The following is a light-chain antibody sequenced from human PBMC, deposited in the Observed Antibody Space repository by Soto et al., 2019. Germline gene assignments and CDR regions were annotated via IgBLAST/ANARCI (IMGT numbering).Light chain of an antibody. J-gene: IGKJ5*01. V-gene: IGKV1-39*01. CDR1: QSISSY. Sequence: DIQMTHSPSSLSASVGDRVTITCRASQSISSYLNWYQQKPGKAPKLLIYGASTLQSGVPSRFSGSGSGTDYTLTISSLQPEDFATYYSQQSYRTPTSGQRTRLEI. CDR3: QQSYRTPT. CDR2: GAS.